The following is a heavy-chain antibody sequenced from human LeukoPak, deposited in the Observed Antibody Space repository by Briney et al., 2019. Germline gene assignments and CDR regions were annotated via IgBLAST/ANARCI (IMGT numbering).Heavy chain of an antibody. CDR2: IRSKANGGTI. J-gene: IGHJ4*02. V-gene: IGHV3-49*03. Sequence: PGGSLRLSCTASGFTFGDYAVSWFRQAQGKWLDWVGFIRSKANGGTIQYAASVKGRFTISRDDSKSIAYLQMNILKTEDTAVYYCSRGVRSGWFYFDYWGQGTLVTVSS. CDR1: GFTFGDYA. D-gene: IGHD6-19*01. CDR3: SRGVRSGWFYFDY.